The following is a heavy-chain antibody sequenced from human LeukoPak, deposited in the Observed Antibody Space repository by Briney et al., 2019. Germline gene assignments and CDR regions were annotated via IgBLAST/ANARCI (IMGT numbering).Heavy chain of an antibody. D-gene: IGHD2-2*01. CDR1: GFTFSSYT. CDR2: IWYDGSNK. CDR3: ARDHVRYCSSTSCYGGSDY. V-gene: IGHV3-33*08. J-gene: IGHJ4*02. Sequence: GGSLTLSCAASGFTFSSYTFHWVRQAPGKGLEWVAVIWYDGSNKYYADSVKGRFTISRDNSKNTLYLQMNSLRAEDTAVYYCARDHVRYCSSTSCYGGSDYWGQGTLVTVSS.